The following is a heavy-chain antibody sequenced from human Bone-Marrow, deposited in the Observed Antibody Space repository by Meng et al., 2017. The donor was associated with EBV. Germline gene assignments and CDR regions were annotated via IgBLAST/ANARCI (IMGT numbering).Heavy chain of an antibody. J-gene: IGHJ4*02. CDR3: AREQLEGTVATNRPFDY. Sequence: QGQLGPPWAEVKKLVSAVKVHCKASGGTFSSYAISWVRQAPGQALAWMGGIIPIFGTANYAQKFQGRVTITADESTSTAYMELSSLRSEDTAVYYCAREQLEGTVATNRPFDYWGQGTLVTVSS. V-gene: IGHV1-69*01. CDR2: IIPIFGTA. D-gene: IGHD4-23*01. CDR1: GGTFSSYA.